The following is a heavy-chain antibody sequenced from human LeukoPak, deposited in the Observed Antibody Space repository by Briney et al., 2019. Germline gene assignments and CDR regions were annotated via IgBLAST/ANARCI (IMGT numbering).Heavy chain of an antibody. D-gene: IGHD2-21*01. Sequence: GRSLGSSCAASGFTFSSYSMNWIRQAPGKWLQRVSYSSSSSSTIYYADSVKGRFTISRDNATRSLYLQMNSLRAEDTAVYYCARAPLAPRSFDYWGQGTLVTVSS. CDR2: SSSSSSTI. V-gene: IGHV3-48*04. CDR3: ARAPLAPRSFDY. CDR1: GFTFSSYS. J-gene: IGHJ4*02.